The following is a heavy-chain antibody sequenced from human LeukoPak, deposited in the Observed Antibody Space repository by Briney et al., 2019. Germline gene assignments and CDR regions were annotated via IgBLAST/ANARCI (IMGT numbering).Heavy chain of an antibody. CDR1: GFTFSNYE. J-gene: IGHJ4*02. D-gene: IGHD4-23*01. Sequence: GGSLRLSCAASGFTFSNYEMSWVRQAPGKGLEWVSYISNSGSSIYYADPVKGRFTISRDNAKNSLYLQMNSLRGEDTAVYYCARVGRSTVGGYWGQGTLVTVSS. V-gene: IGHV3-48*03. CDR2: ISNSGSSI. CDR3: ARVGRSTVGGY.